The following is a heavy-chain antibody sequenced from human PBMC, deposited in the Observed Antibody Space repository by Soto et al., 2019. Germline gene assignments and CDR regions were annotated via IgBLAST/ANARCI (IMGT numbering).Heavy chain of an antibody. D-gene: IGHD2-15*01. V-gene: IGHV4-31*03. Sequence: QVQLQESGPGLVKPSQTLSLTCTVSGVSISSGGYYWSWIRQHPGKGLEWIGYIYYSGSTYYHPSLKSRVTISVDTSKNQFSLKLSSVTAADTAVYYCARGNHRDIVVVVADRGGMDVWGQGTTVTVSS. CDR2: IYYSGST. J-gene: IGHJ6*02. CDR3: ARGNHRDIVVVVADRGGMDV. CDR1: GVSISSGGYY.